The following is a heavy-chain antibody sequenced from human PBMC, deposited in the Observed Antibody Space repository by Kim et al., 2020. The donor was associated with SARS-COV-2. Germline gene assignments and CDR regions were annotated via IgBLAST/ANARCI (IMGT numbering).Heavy chain of an antibody. CDR3: ARGYGESRGYY. J-gene: IGHJ4*02. D-gene: IGHD3-10*01. V-gene: IGHV4-34*01. CDR2: T. Sequence: TNATPSPQSRVSISVDTSKNQFSLELTSVTAADTAVYYCARGYGESRGYYWGQGTLVTVSS.